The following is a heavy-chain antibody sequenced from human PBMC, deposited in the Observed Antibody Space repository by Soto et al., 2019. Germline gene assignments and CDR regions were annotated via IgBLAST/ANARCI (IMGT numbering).Heavy chain of an antibody. CDR2: IWYDGSNK. CDR1: EFTFSSCG. D-gene: IGHD6-13*01. J-gene: IGHJ4*02. CDR3: AREQQQVFDY. Sequence: QVQLVESGGGVVQPGRSLRLSCAASEFTFSSCGMHCVRQAPGKGLEWVAVIWYDGSNKYYADSVKGRFTISRDNSKNTLYLQMNSLRAEDTAVYYCAREQQQVFDYWGQGTLVTVSS. V-gene: IGHV3-33*01.